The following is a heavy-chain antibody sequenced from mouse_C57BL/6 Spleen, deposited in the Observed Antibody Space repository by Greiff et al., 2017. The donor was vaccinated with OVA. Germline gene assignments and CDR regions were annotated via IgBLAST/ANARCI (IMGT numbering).Heavy chain of an antibody. Sequence: VQLKQSGPVLVKPGPSVKLSFKPSGFTFTAYSIHWWKQSLGRTLEWMGLVYPYNGGTSYNQKFKGKATLPVDTSSSSAYMELNSLTSEDSAVYYCARWDDGGYLDYWGQGTTLTVSS. V-gene: IGHV1-36*01. D-gene: IGHD4-1*01. CDR3: ARWDDGGYLDY. CDR2: VYPYNGGT. CDR1: GFTFTAYS. J-gene: IGHJ2*01.